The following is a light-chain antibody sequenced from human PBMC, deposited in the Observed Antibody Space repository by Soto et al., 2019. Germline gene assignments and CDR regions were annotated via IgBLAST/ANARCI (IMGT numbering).Light chain of an antibody. CDR2: DAS. V-gene: IGKV3-11*01. Sequence: EIVLTQSPATLSLSPGERATLSCRASQSVSSYLAWYQQKPGQAPRLLIYDASNRATGIPARFSGSGSGTDFTLTISSLEPEDFAVYYCQQRSNWQSTFGQGTKVELK. CDR3: QQRSNWQST. CDR1: QSVSSY. J-gene: IGKJ1*01.